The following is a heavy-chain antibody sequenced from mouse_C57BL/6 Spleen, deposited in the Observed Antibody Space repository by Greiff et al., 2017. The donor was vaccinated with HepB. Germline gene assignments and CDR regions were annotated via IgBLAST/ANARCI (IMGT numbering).Heavy chain of an antibody. CDR3: ARQKGSSGGYFAY. CDR1: GFTFSDYG. V-gene: IGHV5-17*01. Sequence: EVMLVESGGGLVKPGGSLKLSCAASGFTFSDYGMHWVRQAPEKGLEWVAYISSGSSTIYYADTVKGRFTISRDNAKNTLFLPMTSLRSEDTAIYYCARQKGSSGGYFAYWGQGTTLPVSP. D-gene: IGHD1-1*01. J-gene: IGHJ2*01. CDR2: ISSGSSTI.